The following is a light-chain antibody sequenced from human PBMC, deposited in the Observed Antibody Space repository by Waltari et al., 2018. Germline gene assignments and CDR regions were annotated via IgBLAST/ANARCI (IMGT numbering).Light chain of an antibody. CDR2: AAS. CDR3: HQSYSTPT. V-gene: IGKV1-39*01. J-gene: IGKJ3*01. CDR1: QNLGSS. Sequence: DIQMTQSPSSLYASVGDRVTITCRASQNLGSSLNWYQHKPGKAPNLLIYAASSLQSGVPSRFSGSGSESGTDFTLTISSLHPEDFAIYYCHQSYSTPTFGPGTKVDIK.